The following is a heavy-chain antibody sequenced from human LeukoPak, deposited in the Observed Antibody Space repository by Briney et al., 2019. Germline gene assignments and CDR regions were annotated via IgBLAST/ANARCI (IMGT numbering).Heavy chain of an antibody. CDR3: TRYSSTWYNWFDP. J-gene: IGHJ5*02. CDR2: IYTSGST. Sequence: PSETLSLTCTVSGGSISSYYWSWIRQPAGRGLEWIGRIYTSGSTNYNPSLRSRVTMSLDTTKNHFSLRLSSVTAADTAVYYCTRYSSTWYNWFDPWGHGTLLTASS. CDR1: GGSISSYY. V-gene: IGHV4-4*07. D-gene: IGHD6-13*01.